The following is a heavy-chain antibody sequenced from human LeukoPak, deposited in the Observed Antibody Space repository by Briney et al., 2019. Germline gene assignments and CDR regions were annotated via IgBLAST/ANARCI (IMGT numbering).Heavy chain of an antibody. Sequence: GGSLRLSCAASGFTFSSYLMSWVRQAPGKGLEWVANIKQDGSEKYFVDSVKGRFTISRDNAKNSLYLQMNSLRAEDTAVYYCARRYFDYWGQGILVTVSS. J-gene: IGHJ4*02. V-gene: IGHV3-7*05. CDR3: ARRYFDY. CDR2: IKQDGSEK. CDR1: GFTFSSYL.